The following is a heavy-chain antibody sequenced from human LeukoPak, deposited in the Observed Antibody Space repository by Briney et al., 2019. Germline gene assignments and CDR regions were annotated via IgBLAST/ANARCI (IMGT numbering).Heavy chain of an antibody. Sequence: GGSLRLSCAASGFTFSSYAMSWVRQAPGKGLEWVSSISSSSSYIYYADSVKGRFTISRDNAKNSLYLQMNSLRAEDTAVYYCARDGQAAFDIWGQGTMVTVSS. CDR2: ISSSSSYI. V-gene: IGHV3-21*01. D-gene: IGHD3/OR15-3a*01. CDR1: GFTFSSYA. J-gene: IGHJ3*02. CDR3: ARDGQAAFDI.